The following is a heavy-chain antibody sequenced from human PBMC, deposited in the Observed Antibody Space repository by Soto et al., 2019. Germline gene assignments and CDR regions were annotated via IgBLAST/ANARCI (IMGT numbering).Heavy chain of an antibody. CDR2: IYYSGST. Sequence: SETLSLTCTASGGSISSYYWSWIRQPPGKGLEWIGYIYYSGSTNYNPSLKSRVTISVDTSKNQFSLKLSSVTAADTVVYYCARIPLGSGGSCCWYMDVWGKGTTVTVSS. CDR3: ARIPLGSGGSCCWYMDV. J-gene: IGHJ6*03. CDR1: GGSISSYY. V-gene: IGHV4-59*01. D-gene: IGHD2-15*01.